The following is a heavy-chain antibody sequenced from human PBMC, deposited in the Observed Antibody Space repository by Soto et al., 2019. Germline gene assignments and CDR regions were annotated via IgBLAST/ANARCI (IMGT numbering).Heavy chain of an antibody. Sequence: ASVKVSCKASGYTFTSYGISWVRQAPGQGLEWMGWISAYNGNTNYAQKLQGRVTMTTDTSTSTAYMELRSLRSDDTAVYYCARGYYYYDFWSGYPSYFDYWGQGTLVTVSS. CDR3: ARGYYYYDFWSGYPSYFDY. CDR1: GYTFTSYG. D-gene: IGHD3-3*01. V-gene: IGHV1-18*04. J-gene: IGHJ4*02. CDR2: ISAYNGNT.